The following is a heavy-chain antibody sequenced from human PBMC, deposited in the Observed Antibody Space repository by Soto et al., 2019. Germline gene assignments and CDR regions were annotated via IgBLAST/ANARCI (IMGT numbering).Heavy chain of an antibody. CDR1: GGSISSGDYY. D-gene: IGHD2-15*01. Sequence: TLSLTCTVSGGSISSGDYYWSWIRQPPGKGLEWIGYIYYSGSTYYNPSLKSRVTISVDTPKNQFSLKLSSVTAADTAVYYCARHAGYCSGGTCYLHYFDYWGQGTLVTVSS. J-gene: IGHJ4*02. CDR3: ARHAGYCSGGTCYLHYFDY. V-gene: IGHV4-30-4*01. CDR2: IYYSGST.